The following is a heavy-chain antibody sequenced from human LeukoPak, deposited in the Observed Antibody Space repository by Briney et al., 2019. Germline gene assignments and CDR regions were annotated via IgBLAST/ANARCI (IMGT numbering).Heavy chain of an antibody. CDR2: IIPTLGIA. CDR1: GGTFSSYA. V-gene: IGHV1-69*04. J-gene: IGHJ4*02. Sequence: SVKVSCKASGGTFSSYAISWVRQAPGQGLEWMGRIIPTLGIANYAQKFQGRVTITADESTSTAYMELSSLRSEDTAVYYCATIDGEYQLLFFRYWGQGTLVTVSS. D-gene: IGHD2-2*01. CDR3: ATIDGEYQLLFFRY.